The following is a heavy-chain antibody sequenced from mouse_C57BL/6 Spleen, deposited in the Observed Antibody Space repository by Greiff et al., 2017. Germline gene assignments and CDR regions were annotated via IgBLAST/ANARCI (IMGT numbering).Heavy chain of an antibody. V-gene: IGHV5-6*01. CDR2: ISSGGSYT. Sequence: EVKLMESGGDLVKPGGSLKLSCAASGFTFSSYGMSWVRQTPDKRLEWVATISSGGSYTYYPDSVKGRFTISRDNAKNTLYLQMSSLKSEDTAMYYCARQGLYAMDYWGQGTLVTVSA. D-gene: IGHD1-1*02. CDR1: GFTFSSYG. J-gene: IGHJ3*01. CDR3: ARQGLYAMDY.